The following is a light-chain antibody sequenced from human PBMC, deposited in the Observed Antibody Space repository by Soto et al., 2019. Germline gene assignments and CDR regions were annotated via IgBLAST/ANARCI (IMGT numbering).Light chain of an antibody. CDR1: QIVGGDT. CDR2: HAS. Sequence: ETVMTQSPATLSVSPVERAXLXXXXSQIVGGDTLAWYQQKPGQAPRLLIYHASSRATGIPDRFSGSGSGTDFTLTISCLQSEDFATYYCQQYYSYPLTFGGGTKVDIK. J-gene: IGKJ4*01. CDR3: QQYYSYPLT. V-gene: IGKV3D-15*01.